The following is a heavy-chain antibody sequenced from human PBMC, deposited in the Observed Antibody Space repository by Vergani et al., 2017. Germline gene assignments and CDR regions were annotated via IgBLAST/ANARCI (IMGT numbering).Heavy chain of an antibody. CDR2: ISGSGGST. Sequence: EVQLLESGGGLVQPGGSLRLSCAASGFTFSSYAMSWVRQAPGKGLEWVSAISGSGGSTYYADSVKGRFTISRDNSKNTLYLQMNSLRAEDTAVYYCAKDLSRRFLEWSGNWFDPWGQGTLVTVSS. D-gene: IGHD3-3*01. CDR3: AKDLSRRFLEWSGNWFDP. CDR1: GFTFSSYA. J-gene: IGHJ5*02. V-gene: IGHV3-23*01.